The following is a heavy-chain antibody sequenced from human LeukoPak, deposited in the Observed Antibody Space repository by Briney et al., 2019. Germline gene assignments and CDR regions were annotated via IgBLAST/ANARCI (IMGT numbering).Heavy chain of an antibody. J-gene: IGHJ4*02. Sequence: GGSLRLSCAASGFTFSSHLMHWVRQAQGTGLVWVSSNKGDGTAPNYADSVKGRFTISRDNAKSTLYLQMSSLRVEDTAVYHCVRNFATGDWGQGTLVIVSS. CDR3: VRNFATGD. D-gene: IGHD1-14*01. CDR1: GFTFSSHL. CDR2: NKGDGTAP. V-gene: IGHV3-74*01.